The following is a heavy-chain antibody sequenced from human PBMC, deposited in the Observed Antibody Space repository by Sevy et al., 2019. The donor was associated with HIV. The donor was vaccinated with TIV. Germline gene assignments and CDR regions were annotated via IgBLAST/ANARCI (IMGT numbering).Heavy chain of an antibody. CDR3: AKEGRHSSSSLDY. CDR2: ISYDGSNK. Sequence: GGSLRLSCAASGFTFSSYGMHWVRQAPGKGLEWVSVISYDGSNKYYADSVKGRFTISRDKSKNTLYLQMNSLSAEDTAVYYCAKEGRHSSSSLDYWGQGTLVTVSS. J-gene: IGHJ4*02. D-gene: IGHD6-6*01. CDR1: GFTFSSYG. V-gene: IGHV3-30*18.